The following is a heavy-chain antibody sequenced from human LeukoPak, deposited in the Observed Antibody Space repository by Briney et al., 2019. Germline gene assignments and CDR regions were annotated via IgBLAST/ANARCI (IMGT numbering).Heavy chain of an antibody. CDR1: GYTFTGYY. Sequence: ASVKVSCKASGYTFTGYYMHWVRQAPGQGLEWMGRINPNSGGTNYAQKFQGRVTMTRDTSISTAYMELSRLRSDDTAVYYCARERIAAAGTFAPWGQGTLVTVSS. CDR3: ARERIAAAGTFAP. J-gene: IGHJ5*02. CDR2: INPNSGGT. D-gene: IGHD6-13*01. V-gene: IGHV1-2*06.